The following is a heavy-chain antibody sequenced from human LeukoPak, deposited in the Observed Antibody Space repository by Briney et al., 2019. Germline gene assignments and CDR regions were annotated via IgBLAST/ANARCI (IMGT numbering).Heavy chain of an antibody. J-gene: IGHJ4*03. V-gene: IGHV4-34*01. Sequence: PSETLSLTCAVYGGSFSGYYWSWIRQPPGKGLEWIGEINHSGTTNYRPSLKSRVTISVDTSKNQFSLKLSSVTAADTAVYYCASSCSGGSCSTPTRLDYWGQGTTDTVSS. CDR1: GGSFSGYY. D-gene: IGHD2-15*01. CDR2: INHSGTT. CDR3: ASSCSGGSCSTPTRLDY.